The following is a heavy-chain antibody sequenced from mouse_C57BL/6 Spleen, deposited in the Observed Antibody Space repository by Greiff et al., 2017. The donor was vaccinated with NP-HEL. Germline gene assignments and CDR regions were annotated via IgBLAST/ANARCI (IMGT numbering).Heavy chain of an antibody. CDR3: VRHYYGSSPWYFDV. Sequence: GGGLVQPKGSLKLSCAASGFSFNTYAMNWVRQAPGKGLEWVARIRSKSNNYATYYADSVKDRFTISRDDSESMLYLQMNNLKTEDTAMYYCVRHYYGSSPWYFDVWGTGTTVTVSS. CDR2: IRSKSNNYAT. J-gene: IGHJ1*03. CDR1: GFSFNTYA. V-gene: IGHV10-1*01. D-gene: IGHD1-1*01.